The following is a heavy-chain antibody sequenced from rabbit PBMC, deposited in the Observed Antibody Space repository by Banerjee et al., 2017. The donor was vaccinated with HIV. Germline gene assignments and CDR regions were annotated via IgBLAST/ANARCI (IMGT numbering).Heavy chain of an antibody. J-gene: IGHJ4*01. V-gene: IGHV1S45*01. CDR1: GFSFSSSYW. CDR3: ARGGYFGDGYHL. Sequence: QEQLEESGGDLVKPEGPLTLTCTASGFSFSSSYWICWVRQAPGKGLEWIACIDAGSSGRIYYASWAKGRFTISKTSSTTVTLQMTSLTVADTATYFCARGGYFGDGYHLWGPGTLVTVS. D-gene: IGHD1-1*01. CDR2: IDAGSSGRI.